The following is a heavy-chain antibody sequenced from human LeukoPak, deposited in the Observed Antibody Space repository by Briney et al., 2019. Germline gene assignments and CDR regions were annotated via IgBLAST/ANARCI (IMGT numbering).Heavy chain of an antibody. CDR2: ISYDGSNK. J-gene: IGHJ4*02. CDR1: GFTFSSYG. Sequence: GGSLRLSCAASGFTFSSYGMHWVRQAPGKGLEWVAVISYDGSNKYYADSVKGRFTIFRDNSKNTLYLQMNSLRAEDTAVYYCAKLPIAAADSFDYWGQGTLVTVSS. V-gene: IGHV3-30*18. CDR3: AKLPIAAADSFDY. D-gene: IGHD6-13*01.